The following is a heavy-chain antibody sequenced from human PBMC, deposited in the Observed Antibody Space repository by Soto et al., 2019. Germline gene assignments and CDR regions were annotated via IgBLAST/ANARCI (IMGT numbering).Heavy chain of an antibody. CDR3: ARVERLLLRDAFDI. CDR2: IIPIFGTA. D-gene: IGHD3-22*01. Sequence: ASVKVSCKASGGTFSSYAISWVRQAPGQGLEWMGGIIPIFGTANYAQKFQGRVTITADKSTSTAYMELSSLGSEDTAVYYCARVERLLLRDAFDIWGQGTMVTVSS. CDR1: GGTFSSYA. J-gene: IGHJ3*02. V-gene: IGHV1-69*06.